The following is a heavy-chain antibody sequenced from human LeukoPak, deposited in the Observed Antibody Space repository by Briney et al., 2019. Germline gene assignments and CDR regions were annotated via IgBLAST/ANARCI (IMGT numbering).Heavy chain of an antibody. CDR3: ARDGPGTTYFDY. CDR2: INPNSGGT. V-gene: IGHV1-2*02. J-gene: IGHJ4*02. CDR1: GYTFTGYY. Sequence: GASVKVSCKASGYTFTGYYMHWVRQAPEQGLEWMGWINPNSGGTNYAQKFQGRVTMTRDTSISTAYMELSSLRSDDTAVYYCARDGPGTTYFDYWGQGTLVTVSS. D-gene: IGHD1-7*01.